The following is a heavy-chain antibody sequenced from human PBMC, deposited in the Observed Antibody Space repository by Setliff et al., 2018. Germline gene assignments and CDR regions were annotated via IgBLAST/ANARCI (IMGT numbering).Heavy chain of an antibody. V-gene: IGHV4-4*08. CDR1: ADSMNNNF. CDR3: ARGINSVSWTPKY. CDR2: IYPDGTT. D-gene: IGHD6-13*01. Sequence: SETLSLTCIVSADSMNNNFWTWIRRPPRKGLEWIGYIYPDGTTNYNPSLKSRMTISLDMSKNQFSLTLRSVTAADAAMYYCARGINSVSWTPKYWGRGTLVTVSS. J-gene: IGHJ4*02.